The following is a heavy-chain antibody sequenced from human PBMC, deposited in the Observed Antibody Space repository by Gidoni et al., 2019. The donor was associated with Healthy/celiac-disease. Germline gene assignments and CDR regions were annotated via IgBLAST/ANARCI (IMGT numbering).Heavy chain of an antibody. Sequence: EVQLLESGGGLVKPVGSLRLSCAASGFTFSSSAMSWVSQVPGKGLEWVSAISGSGGSTYYADSVKGRFTISRDNSKNTLYLQMNSLRAEDTAVYYCAKDVEGYYFDYWGQGTLVTVSS. V-gene: IGHV3-23*01. CDR3: AKDVEGYYFDY. CDR1: GFTFSSSA. D-gene: IGHD3-3*01. CDR2: ISGSGGST. J-gene: IGHJ4*02.